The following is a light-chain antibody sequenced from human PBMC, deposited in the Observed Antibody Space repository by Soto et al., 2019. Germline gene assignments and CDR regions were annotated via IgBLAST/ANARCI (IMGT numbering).Light chain of an antibody. CDR1: QSIATW. Sequence: EIQLTQSPSTLSASVGDRVTITCRASQSIATWLAWYQHKPGQAPKLLIHKASSLETGVPSRFSGSGSGTEFTLTISSLQPDDFATYYCQQYVAYSYTFGQGTKVDIK. CDR3: QQYVAYSYT. CDR2: KAS. J-gene: IGKJ2*01. V-gene: IGKV1-5*03.